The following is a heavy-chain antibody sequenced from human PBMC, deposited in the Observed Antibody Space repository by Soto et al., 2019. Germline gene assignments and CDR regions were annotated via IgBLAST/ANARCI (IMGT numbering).Heavy chain of an antibody. D-gene: IGHD3-16*02. J-gene: IGHJ4*02. V-gene: IGHV3-15*01. CDR3: TTAPYYDYIWGSYRFDY. CDR2: IKSKTDGGTT. Sequence: EVQLVESGGGLVKPGGSLRLSCAASGFTFSNAWMSWVRQAPGKGLEWVGRIKSKTDGGTTDYAAPVKGRFTISRDDSKNTLYLQMNSLKTEDTAVYYCTTAPYYDYIWGSYRFDYWGQGTLVTVSS. CDR1: GFTFSNAW.